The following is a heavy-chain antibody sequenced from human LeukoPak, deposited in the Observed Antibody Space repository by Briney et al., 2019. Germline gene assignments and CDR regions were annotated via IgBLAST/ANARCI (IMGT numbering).Heavy chain of an antibody. Sequence: GASVKVSCKASGYTFTGYYMHWVRQAPGQGLEWMGWINPNSGGTNYAQKFQGRVTMTRDTSISTAYMELSRLRSDDTAVYYCARVAPLTVTPYNWFDPWGQGTLVTVSS. CDR2: INPNSGGT. CDR3: ARVAPLTVTPYNWFDP. J-gene: IGHJ5*02. CDR1: GYTFTGYY. D-gene: IGHD4-17*01. V-gene: IGHV1-2*02.